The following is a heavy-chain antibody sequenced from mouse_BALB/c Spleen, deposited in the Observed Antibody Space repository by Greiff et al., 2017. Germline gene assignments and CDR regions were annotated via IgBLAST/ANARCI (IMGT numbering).Heavy chain of an antibody. D-gene: IGHD2-1*01. CDR1: GDSITSGY. V-gene: IGHV3-8*02. CDR3: ARYYGNYLYYFDY. J-gene: IGHJ2*01. Sequence: EVQLQQSGPSLVKPSQTLSLTCSVTGDSITSGYWNWIRKFPGNKLEYMGYISYSGSTYYNPSLKSRISITRDTSKNQYYLQLNSVTTEDTATYYCARYYGNYLYYFDYWGQGTTLTVSS. CDR2: ISYSGST.